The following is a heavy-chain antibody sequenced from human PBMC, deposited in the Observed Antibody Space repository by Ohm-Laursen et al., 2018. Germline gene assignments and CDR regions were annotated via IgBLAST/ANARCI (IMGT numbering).Heavy chain of an antibody. Sequence: SLRLSCTAPGFTFDDYAMHWVRQAPGKGLEWVSGISWNSGSIGYADSVKGRFTISRDNAKNSLYLQMNSLRAEDTAVYYCARAGILRWPEYFQHWGQGTLVTVSS. V-gene: IGHV3-9*01. CDR2: ISWNSGSI. D-gene: IGHD4-23*01. CDR3: ARAGILRWPEYFQH. CDR1: GFTFDDYA. J-gene: IGHJ1*01.